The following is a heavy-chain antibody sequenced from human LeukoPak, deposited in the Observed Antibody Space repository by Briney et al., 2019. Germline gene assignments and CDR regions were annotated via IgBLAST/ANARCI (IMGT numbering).Heavy chain of an antibody. J-gene: IGHJ4*02. D-gene: IGHD7-27*01. CDR1: GFTFDDYG. Sequence: GGSLRLSCAASGFTFDDYGMSWVRQTPGKGLEWVSGINWNGGSTAYADSVKGRFTISRDNAKNSLYLQMNSLRAEDTALYHCARVAELGSFDYWGQGTLVTVSS. V-gene: IGHV3-20*01. CDR2: INWNGGST. CDR3: ARVAELGSFDY.